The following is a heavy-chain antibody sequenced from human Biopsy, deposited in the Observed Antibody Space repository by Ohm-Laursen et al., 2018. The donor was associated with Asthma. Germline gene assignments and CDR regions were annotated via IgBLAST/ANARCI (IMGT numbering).Heavy chain of an antibody. D-gene: IGHD7-27*01. Sequence: SETLSLTCTVSGGSMSSSSYSWGWIRQPPGKGLEWIGSISYTGNTDIPSLRSRVTLSVDTSKNNFSLKLTSGTAADTAVFYCARHWSWGSFFDYWGQGMLVTVSS. CDR3: ARHWSWGSFFDY. V-gene: IGHV4-39*01. CDR1: GGSMSSSSYS. J-gene: IGHJ4*02. CDR2: ISYTGNT.